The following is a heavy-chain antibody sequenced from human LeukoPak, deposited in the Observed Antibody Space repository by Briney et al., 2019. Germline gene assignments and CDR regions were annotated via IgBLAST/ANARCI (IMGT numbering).Heavy chain of an antibody. V-gene: IGHV4-59*12. CDR2: ISDIGSI. D-gene: IGHD2-8*01. J-gene: IGHJ5*02. Sequence: SETLSLTCTVSGGSISSYYWSWIRQPPGKGLEWIAYISDIGSINYNPSLKSRVTISLDTSKNQFSLKLSSVTAADTAVYYCARLFRYCTNGVCPANWFDPWGQGTLVTVSS. CDR1: GGSISSYY. CDR3: ARLFRYCTNGVCPANWFDP.